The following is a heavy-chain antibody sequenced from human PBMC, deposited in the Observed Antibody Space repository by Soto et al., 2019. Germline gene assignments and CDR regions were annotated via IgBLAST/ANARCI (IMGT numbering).Heavy chain of an antibody. CDR3: ARHQDYGDYDPRNTLKEYYFYY. D-gene: IGHD4-17*01. CDR1: GGSISSSSYY. Sequence: SETLSLTCTVSGGSISSSSYYWGWILQPPGKGLEWIGSIYYSGSTYYNPSLKSRVTISVDTSKNQFSLKLSSVTAADTAVYYCARHQDYGDYDPRNTLKEYYFYYWGQGTLVTVS. V-gene: IGHV4-39*01. CDR2: IYYSGST. J-gene: IGHJ4*02.